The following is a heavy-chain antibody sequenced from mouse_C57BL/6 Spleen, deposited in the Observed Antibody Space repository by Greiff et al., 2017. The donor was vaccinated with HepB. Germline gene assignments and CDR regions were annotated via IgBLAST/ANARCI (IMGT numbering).Heavy chain of an antibody. Sequence: VQLQQSGAELVKPGASVKLSCKASGYTFTSYWMHWVKQRPGQGLEWIGMIHPNSGSTNYNEKFKSKATLTVDKSSSTAYMQLSSLTSEDSAVYYCATYYGSSLRHFDVWGTGTTVTVSS. V-gene: IGHV1-64*01. D-gene: IGHD1-1*01. CDR1: GYTFTSYW. CDR2: IHPNSGST. J-gene: IGHJ1*03. CDR3: ATYYGSSLRHFDV.